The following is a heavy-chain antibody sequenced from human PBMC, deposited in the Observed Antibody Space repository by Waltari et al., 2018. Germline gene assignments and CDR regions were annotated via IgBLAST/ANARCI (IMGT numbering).Heavy chain of an antibody. CDR1: GFSFSTYS. Sequence: EVQLVESGGGLVKPGGSLRLSCAASGFSFSTYSMNWVRQAPGKGREGSSSISADSSYRHYAESVKGRFTGSRDNAKNSLSLQVNSLRAEDTAVYYCASGGWGFYLGYWGQGALVTVSS. J-gene: IGHJ4*02. V-gene: IGHV3-21*01. CDR2: ISADSSYR. D-gene: IGHD3-16*01. CDR3: ASGGWGFYLGY.